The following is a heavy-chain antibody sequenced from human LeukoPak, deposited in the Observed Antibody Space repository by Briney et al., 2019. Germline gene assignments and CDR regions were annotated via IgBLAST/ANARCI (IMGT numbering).Heavy chain of an antibody. CDR1: GGSISSGSYY. J-gene: IGHJ3*02. Sequence: PSETLSLTCTVSGGSISSGSYYWSWIRQPAGKGLEWIGRIYTSGSTNYNPSLKSRDTISVDTSKNQFSLKLSSVTAADTAVYYCARAARMISDAFDIWGQGTMVTVSS. CDR3: ARAARMISDAFDI. V-gene: IGHV4-61*02. D-gene: IGHD3-22*01. CDR2: IYTSGST.